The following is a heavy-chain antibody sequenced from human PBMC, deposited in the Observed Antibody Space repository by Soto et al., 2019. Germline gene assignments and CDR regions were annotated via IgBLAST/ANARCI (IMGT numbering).Heavy chain of an antibody. CDR2: IYPGDSDT. CDR3: ARGGDCSSTSCPIPNYYYYMDV. Sequence: GESLKISCKGSGYSFTSYWIGWVRQMPGKGLEWMGIIYPGDSDTRYSPSFQGQVTISADKSISTAYLQWSSLKASDTAMYYCARGGDCSSTSCPIPNYYYYMDVWGKGTTVTVSS. J-gene: IGHJ6*03. CDR1: GYSFTSYW. D-gene: IGHD2-2*01. V-gene: IGHV5-51*01.